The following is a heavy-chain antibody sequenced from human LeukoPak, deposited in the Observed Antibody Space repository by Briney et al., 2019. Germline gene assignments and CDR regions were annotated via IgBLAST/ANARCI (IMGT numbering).Heavy chain of an antibody. CDR2: IYYSGST. CDR1: GGSISSGDYY. CDR3: ASVASSWPNYYYYYGMDV. Sequence: SQTLSLTCTVSGGSISSGDYYWSWIRQPPGKGLEWVGYIYYSGSTYYNPSLKSRVTISVDTSKNQFSLKLSSVTAADTAVYYCASVASSWPNYYYYYGMDVWGQGTTVTVSS. D-gene: IGHD6-13*01. V-gene: IGHV4-30-4*01. J-gene: IGHJ6*02.